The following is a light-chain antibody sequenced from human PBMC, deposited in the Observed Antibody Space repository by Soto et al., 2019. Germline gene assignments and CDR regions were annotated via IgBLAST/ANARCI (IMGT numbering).Light chain of an antibody. CDR3: QPRGGWPLT. CDR1: QGVGRF. Sequence: EIVLTQSPATLSLSPGERAALSCRASQGVGRFLAWYQQKPGQAPRLLIYDASNRVTGIPARFSGSGSVTDFTLAIDNLEPEDFAVYYCQPRGGWPLTFGGGTKVEIK. CDR2: DAS. V-gene: IGKV3-11*01. J-gene: IGKJ4*01.